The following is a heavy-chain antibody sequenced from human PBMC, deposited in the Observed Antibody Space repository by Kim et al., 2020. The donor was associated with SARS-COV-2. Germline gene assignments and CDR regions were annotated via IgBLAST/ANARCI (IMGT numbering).Heavy chain of an antibody. V-gene: IGHV3-30*18. CDR2: ISYDGSNK. J-gene: IGHJ4*02. Sequence: GGSLRLSCAASGFTFSSYGMHWVRQAPGKGLEWVAVISYDGSNKYYADSVKGRFTISRDNSKNTLYLQMNSLRAEDTAVYYCAKGGFIWFGDLLFYWGQGTLVTVSS. CDR3: AKGGFIWFGDLLFY. D-gene: IGHD3-10*01. CDR1: GFTFSSYG.